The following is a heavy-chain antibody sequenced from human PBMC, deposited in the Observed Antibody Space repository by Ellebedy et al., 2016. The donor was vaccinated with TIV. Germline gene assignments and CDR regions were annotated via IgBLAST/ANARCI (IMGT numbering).Heavy chain of an antibody. V-gene: IGHV1-2*02. CDR1: GYTFTGYY. D-gene: IGHD1-26*01. CDR2: INPNTGAT. J-gene: IGHJ5*02. Sequence: ASVKVSCKASGYTFTGYYIHWVRQAPGQGLEWMGWINPNTGATNYAQEFQGRVTVTTDTSISTAYMEVSRLRSDDTATYYRARGIGSPNWFDPWGQGTLVTVSS. CDR3: ARGIGSPNWFDP.